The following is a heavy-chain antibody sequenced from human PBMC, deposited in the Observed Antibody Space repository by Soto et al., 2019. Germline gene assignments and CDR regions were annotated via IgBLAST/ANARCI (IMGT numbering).Heavy chain of an antibody. J-gene: IGHJ4*02. D-gene: IGHD3-22*01. V-gene: IGHV3-74*01. CDR2: INTDGGST. Sequence: PVGSLRLSCAASGFTFSSYWLHCVRQAPGKGLVWVSGINTDGGSTDYADSVKGRFIISRDNAKNTLYLQMNSLRAEDTAVYYCARPRYDSTGTPFDHWGLGTLVTVSS. CDR3: ARPRYDSTGTPFDH. CDR1: GFTFSSYW.